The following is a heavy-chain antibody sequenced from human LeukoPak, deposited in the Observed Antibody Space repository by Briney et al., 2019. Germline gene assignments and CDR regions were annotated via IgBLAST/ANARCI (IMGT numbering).Heavy chain of an antibody. CDR1: GYTFTSYY. Sequence: ASVKVSCKASGYTFTSYYMHWVRQAPGQGLEWMGIINPSGGSTSYAQKFQGRVTMTRDMSTSTVYMELSSLRSEDTAVYYCARAFRGIFGVFEAFDIWGQGTMVTVSS. CDR2: INPSGGST. D-gene: IGHD3-3*01. V-gene: IGHV1-46*01. CDR3: ARAFRGIFGVFEAFDI. J-gene: IGHJ3*02.